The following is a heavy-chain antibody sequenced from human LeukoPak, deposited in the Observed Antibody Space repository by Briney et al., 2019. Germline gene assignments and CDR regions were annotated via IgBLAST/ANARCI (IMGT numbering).Heavy chain of an antibody. Sequence: PSETLSLTCTVSGGSISSGDYYWSWIRQPPGKGLEWIGYIYYSGSTYYNPSLKSRVTISVDTSKNQFSLKLSSVTAADTAVYYCARVNNGGDSSSRSAAFDIWGQGTMVTVSS. J-gene: IGHJ3*02. CDR1: GGSISSGDYY. CDR2: IYYSGST. CDR3: ARVNNGGDSSSRSAAFDI. D-gene: IGHD6-6*01. V-gene: IGHV4-30-4*08.